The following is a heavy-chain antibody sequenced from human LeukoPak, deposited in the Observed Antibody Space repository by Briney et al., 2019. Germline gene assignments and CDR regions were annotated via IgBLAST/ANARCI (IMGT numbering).Heavy chain of an antibody. V-gene: IGHV1-2*02. CDR2: INPNSGGT. J-gene: IGHJ5*02. Sequence: GASVKVSCKASGYTFTGYYMHWVRQAPGQGLEWMGWINPNSGGTNYAQKFQGGVTMTRDTSISTAYMELSRLRSDDTAVYYCARRCYAVRRPAHQQFDPWGQGTLVTVSS. CDR1: GYTFTGYY. CDR3: ARRCYAVRRPAHQQFDP. D-gene: IGHD3-10*01.